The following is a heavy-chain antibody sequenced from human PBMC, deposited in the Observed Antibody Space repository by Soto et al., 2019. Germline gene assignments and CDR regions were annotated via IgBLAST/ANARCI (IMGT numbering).Heavy chain of an antibody. V-gene: IGHV3-9*01. CDR1: GFTFVDYA. CDR2: ISWDGGYK. D-gene: IGHD2-2*01. J-gene: IGHJ3*01. CDR3: TKDEVYCSSISCKDAFDY. Sequence: EVQLVESGGGLVQPGRSLRLSCAASGFTFVDYAMHWVRQAPGQGLEWVSGISWDGGYKGYADSVKGRFTISRDNAKKSLYLEMNSLRVEDTALYYCTKDEVYCSSISCKDAFDYWGKGTMVTVS.